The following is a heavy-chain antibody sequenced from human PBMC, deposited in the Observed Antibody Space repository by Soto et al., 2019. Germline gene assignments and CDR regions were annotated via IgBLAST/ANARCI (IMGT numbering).Heavy chain of an antibody. J-gene: IGHJ4*01. CDR2: ISGSGSNT. Sequence: PGGSLRLSCAASGFTFSNYAVNWFRQAPGKGLEWVSGISGSGSNTYYADSVKGRFTISRDNSKNTLYLQMNSLTVEDTAVFYCALLDLYAKWGQGTLVTVSS. D-gene: IGHD1-1*01. CDR3: ALLDLYAK. CDR1: GFTFSNYA. V-gene: IGHV3-23*01.